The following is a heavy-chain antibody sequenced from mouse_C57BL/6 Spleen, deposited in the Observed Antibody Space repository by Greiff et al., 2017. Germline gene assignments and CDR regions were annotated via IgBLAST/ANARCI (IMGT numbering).Heavy chain of an antibody. CDR3: AREGTFAWFAY. V-gene: IGHV1-82*01. CDR1: GYAFSSSC. Sequence: VKLQESGPELVKPGASVKISCKASGYAFSSSCLNWVKQRPGKGLEWIGRIYPGDGDTNYNGKFKGKATLTADKSSSTAYMQLSSLTSEDSAVYFCAREGTFAWFAYWGQGTLVTVSA. CDR2: IYPGDGDT. J-gene: IGHJ3*01.